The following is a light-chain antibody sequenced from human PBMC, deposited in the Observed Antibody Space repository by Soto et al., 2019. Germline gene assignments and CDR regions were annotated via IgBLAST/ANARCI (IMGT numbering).Light chain of an antibody. Sequence: QLVLTQSPSASASLGASVKLTCTLSSGHSSYAIAWHEQQPEKGPRYLMKLNSDGSHNKGDGIPDRFSGSSSGAERYLTISSLQSEDEADYYCQTWGTGVQVFGGGNKLTVL. J-gene: IGLJ3*02. V-gene: IGLV4-69*01. CDR1: SGHSSYA. CDR2: LNSDGSH. CDR3: QTWGTGVQV.